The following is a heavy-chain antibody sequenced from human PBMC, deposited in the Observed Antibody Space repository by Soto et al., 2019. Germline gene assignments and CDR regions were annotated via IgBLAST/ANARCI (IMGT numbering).Heavy chain of an antibody. CDR3: ASSASPDAY. Sequence: EVQLVESGGGLVQPGGSLRLSCVASGFIFSSYSMNWVRQAPGKGLEWISYINSGSTSIYYADSVKGRFTISRDNAKNSLYLQMNSLGAEDTAVYYCASSASPDAYWGQGTLVTVSS. D-gene: IGHD1-26*01. J-gene: IGHJ4*02. V-gene: IGHV3-48*01. CDR1: GFIFSSYS. CDR2: INSGSTSI.